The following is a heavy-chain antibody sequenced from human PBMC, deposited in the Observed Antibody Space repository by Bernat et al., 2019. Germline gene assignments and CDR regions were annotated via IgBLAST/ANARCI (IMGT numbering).Heavy chain of an antibody. CDR3: ARGLGYGDYSLFDY. CDR1: GFTFSSYS. CDR2: ISSSSSYI. J-gene: IGHJ4*02. V-gene: IGHV3-21*01. Sequence: VQLVESGGGVVQPGGSLRLSCAASGFTFSSYSMNWVRQAPGKGLEWVSSISSSSSYIYYADSVKGRFTISRDNAKNSLYLQMNSLRAEDTAVYYCARGLGYGDYSLFDYWGQGTLVTVSS. D-gene: IGHD4-17*01.